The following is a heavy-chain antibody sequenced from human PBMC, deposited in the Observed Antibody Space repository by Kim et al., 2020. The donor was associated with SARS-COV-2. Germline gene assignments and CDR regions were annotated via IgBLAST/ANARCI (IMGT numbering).Heavy chain of an antibody. V-gene: IGHV3-74*01. J-gene: IGHJ4*02. Sequence: GGSLRLSCEASGFTFRTYWMHWVRQAPGKGLVWVSRISPDGNTAHYADSVKGRFTISRDNAKNTLYLQMDSLRAEDTAVYYCAREYRDITVWVYGGKGTLVPVSS. D-gene: IGHD5-12*01. CDR2: ISPDGNTA. CDR3: AREYRDITVWVY. CDR1: GFTFRTYW.